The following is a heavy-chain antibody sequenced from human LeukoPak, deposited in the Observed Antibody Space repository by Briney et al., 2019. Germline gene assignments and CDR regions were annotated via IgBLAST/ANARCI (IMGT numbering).Heavy chain of an antibody. CDR3: ARSPRYYYNYYGMDV. V-gene: IGHV3-30*03. CDR1: GFTFSSYG. J-gene: IGHJ6*02. Sequence: PGRSLRLSCAASGFTFSSYGMHWVRQAPGKGLEWVAVISYDGSNKYYADSVKGRFTISRDNSKNTLYLQMNSLRDEDTAVYYCARSPRYYYNYYGMDVWGQGTTVTVSS. CDR2: ISYDGSNK.